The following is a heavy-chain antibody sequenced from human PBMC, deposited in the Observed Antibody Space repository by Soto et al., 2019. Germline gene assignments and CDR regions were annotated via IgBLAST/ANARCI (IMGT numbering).Heavy chain of an antibody. D-gene: IGHD6-6*01. J-gene: IGHJ6*02. CDR1: GYSFASYW. CDR3: ARTRSFTLGFYYDGMDV. V-gene: IGHV5-51*01. CDR2: IYPGDSDT. Sequence: PGESLKISCPGSGYSFASYWIGWVRQVPGKDLEWMGIIYPGDSDTRYSPSFQGQVTISADKSLRTAYLQWTSLKASDTALYYCARTRSFTLGFYYDGMDVWGQGTTVTVSS.